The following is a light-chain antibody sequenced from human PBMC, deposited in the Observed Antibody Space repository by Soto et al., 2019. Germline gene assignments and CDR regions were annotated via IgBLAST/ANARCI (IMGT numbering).Light chain of an antibody. V-gene: IGKV3-20*01. Sequence: EIVLTQSPGTLSLSPGEGATLSCRASQSVSRSYLAWFQQKPGQAPRLLIYDTSTRATGIPDRFSGSGSGTCFTLTISRLEPEDFAVYYCQQYGSSPWTFGQGTKVEIK. J-gene: IGKJ1*01. CDR3: QQYGSSPWT. CDR1: QSVSRSY. CDR2: DTS.